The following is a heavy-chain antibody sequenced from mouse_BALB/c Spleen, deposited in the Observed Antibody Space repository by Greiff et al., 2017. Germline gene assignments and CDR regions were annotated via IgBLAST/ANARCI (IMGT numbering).Heavy chain of an antibody. CDR3: AREGDYYGSSYVAWFAY. Sequence: EVKVVESGGDLVKPGGSLKLSCAASGFTFSSYGMSWVRQTPEKRLEWVASISSGGSTYYPDSVKGRFTISRDNARNILYLQMSSLRSEDTAMYYCAREGDYYGSSYVAWFAYWGQGTLVTVSA. D-gene: IGHD1-1*01. V-gene: IGHV5-6-5*01. CDR1: GFTFSSYG. CDR2: ISSGGST. J-gene: IGHJ3*01.